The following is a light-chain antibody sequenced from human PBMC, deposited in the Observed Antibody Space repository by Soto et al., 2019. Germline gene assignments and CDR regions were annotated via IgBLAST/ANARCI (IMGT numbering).Light chain of an antibody. CDR3: QQYNNWPRT. Sequence: EIVLTQFPATLSLSPGERATLSCGASQSVSSSYLARYQQKPGQAPRLLIYGASTRATGVPARFSGSGSGTEFTLTISDLQSEDFAVYYCQQYNNWPRTFGQGTKVDIK. J-gene: IGKJ1*01. CDR2: GAS. V-gene: IGKV3-15*01. CDR1: QSVSSSY.